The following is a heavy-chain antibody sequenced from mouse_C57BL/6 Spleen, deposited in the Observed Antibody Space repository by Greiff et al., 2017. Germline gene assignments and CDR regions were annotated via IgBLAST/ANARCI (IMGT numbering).Heavy chain of an antibody. CDR2: ISSGGDYT. V-gene: IGHV5-9-1*02. J-gene: IGHJ4*01. Sequence: EVKLVEPGEGLVKPGGSLKLSCAASGFTFSSYSMSWVRQTPKKRLAWVAYISSGGDYTYYADTVKGRFTISRDNARNTLYLQMSSLKSEDTAMYYCTRDTNWDYAMDDWGQGTSVTVSS. D-gene: IGHD4-1*01. CDR1: GFTFSSYS. CDR3: TRDTNWDYAMDD.